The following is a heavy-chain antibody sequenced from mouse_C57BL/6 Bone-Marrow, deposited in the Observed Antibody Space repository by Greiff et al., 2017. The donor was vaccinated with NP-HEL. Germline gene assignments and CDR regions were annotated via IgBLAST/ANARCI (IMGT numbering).Heavy chain of an antibody. CDR3: TRRSINCFNLDDV. Sequence: QVQLQQSGAELVRPGASVTLSCKASGYTFTDYEMHWVKQTPVHGLEWIGAIDPETGGTAYNQKFKGKAILTADKSSSTAYMELRSLTSEDSAVYYCTRRSINCFNLDDVWGTGTTVTVSS. V-gene: IGHV1-15*01. CDR2: IDPETGGT. CDR1: GYTFTDYE. D-gene: IGHD4-1*02. J-gene: IGHJ1*03.